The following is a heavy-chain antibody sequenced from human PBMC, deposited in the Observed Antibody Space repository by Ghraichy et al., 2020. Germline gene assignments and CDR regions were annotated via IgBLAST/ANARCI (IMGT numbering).Heavy chain of an antibody. D-gene: IGHD3-22*01. Sequence: LNISCAASGFTFSSYWMSWVRQAPGKGLEWVANIKQDGSEKYYVDSVKGRFTISRDNAKNSLYLQMNSLRAEDTAVYYCARSAPLYDSSGYYSEAFDIWGQGTMVTVSS. CDR2: IKQDGSEK. CDR3: ARSAPLYDSSGYYSEAFDI. V-gene: IGHV3-7*03. J-gene: IGHJ3*02. CDR1: GFTFSSYW.